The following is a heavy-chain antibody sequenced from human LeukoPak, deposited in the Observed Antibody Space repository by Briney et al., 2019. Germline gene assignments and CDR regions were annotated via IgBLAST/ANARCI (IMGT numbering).Heavy chain of an antibody. V-gene: IGHV4-34*01. Sequence: KPSETLSLTCAVYGGSFSGYYWSWIRQPPGKGLEWIGEINHSGSTNYNPSLKSRVTISVDTSKNQFSLKLSSVTAADTAVYYCARGPSHLTYYYDSSGYHSDYWGQGTLVTVSS. D-gene: IGHD3-22*01. CDR2: INHSGST. J-gene: IGHJ4*02. CDR1: GGSFSGYY. CDR3: ARGPSHLTYYYDSSGYHSDY.